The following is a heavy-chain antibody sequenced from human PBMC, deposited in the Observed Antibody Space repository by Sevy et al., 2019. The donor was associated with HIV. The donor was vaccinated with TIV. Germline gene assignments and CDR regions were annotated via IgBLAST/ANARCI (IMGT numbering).Heavy chain of an antibody. CDR3: AKDRFDGSGYYPEGAFDI. CDR1: GFTFNNYA. Sequence: GGSRLPCAASGFTFNNYAMNWVRQAPGKGLEWVSAISGSGFSTYYADSVKGRFTFSRDNSKNTLYLQMNSLRAEDTAVYYCAKDRFDGSGYYPEGAFDIWGQGTMVTVSS. J-gene: IGHJ3*02. V-gene: IGHV3-23*01. CDR2: ISGSGFST. D-gene: IGHD3-22*01.